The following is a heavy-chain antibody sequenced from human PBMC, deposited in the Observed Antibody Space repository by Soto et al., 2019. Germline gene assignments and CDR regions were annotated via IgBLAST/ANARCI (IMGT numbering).Heavy chain of an antibody. D-gene: IGHD3-9*01. J-gene: IGHJ4*02. CDR1: GFTFSSYS. CDR3: ARVARYPPRFDY. CDR2: ISSSSSTI. Sequence: EVQLVESGGGLVQPGGSLRLSCAASGFTFSSYSMNWVRQAPGKGLEWVSYISSSSSTIYYAGSVKGRFTISSDNAKNSLYLQMTSLRAGDTAVYYCARVARYPPRFDYWGQGTLVSVSS. V-gene: IGHV3-48*01.